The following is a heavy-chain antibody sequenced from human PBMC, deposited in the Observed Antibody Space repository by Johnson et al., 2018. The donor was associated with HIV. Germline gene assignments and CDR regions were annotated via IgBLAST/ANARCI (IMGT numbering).Heavy chain of an antibody. CDR2: MSGSGGGT. CDR1: GFTFSSYA. V-gene: IGHV3-23*04. D-gene: IGHD1-26*01. Sequence: VQLVESGGGLVQPGGSLRLSCAASGFTFSSYAMSWVRQAPGKGLEWVSAMSGSGGGTYYAESVRGRVTISRDNSKNTLYLQMNSLRAEDTAVYYCAGGVWWELQGDAFDIWGQGTMVTVSS. CDR3: AGGVWWELQGDAFDI. J-gene: IGHJ3*02.